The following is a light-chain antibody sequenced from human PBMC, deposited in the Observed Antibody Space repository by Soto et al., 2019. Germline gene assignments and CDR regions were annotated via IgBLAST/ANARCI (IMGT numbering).Light chain of an antibody. V-gene: IGKV1-13*02. J-gene: IGKJ4*01. CDR2: DAS. CDR3: QNFRSSAIS. CDR1: QGIGSA. Sequence: AIQLTQSPSSLYASVGDRVSITCRASQGIGSALAWYQLKPGAAPALLIYDASTLESGVPSRFSGSRSGADFTLTISSLQPEDFATYYCQNFRSSAISFGGGTKVDIK.